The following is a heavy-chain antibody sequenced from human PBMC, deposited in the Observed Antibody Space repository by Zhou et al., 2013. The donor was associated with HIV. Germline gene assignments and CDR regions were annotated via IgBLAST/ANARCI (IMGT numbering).Heavy chain of an antibody. CDR3: ARDHYYGSGLVILDAFDI. CDR2: IDYSGIT. J-gene: IGHJ3*02. Sequence: VQLQESGPGLVKPSETLSLTCIVSGGSISSHYWSWIRQPPGKGLEWIGYIDYSGITKYNPSLKSRVTISVDTSKNQFSVKLSSVTAADTAVYYCARDHYYGSGLVILDAFDIWGQGTSGHRLF. D-gene: IGHD3-10*01. CDR1: GGSISSHY. V-gene: IGHV4-59*11.